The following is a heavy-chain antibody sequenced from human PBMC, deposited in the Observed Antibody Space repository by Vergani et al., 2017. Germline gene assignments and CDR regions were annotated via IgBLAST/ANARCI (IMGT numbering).Heavy chain of an antibody. CDR2: INPNSGGT. J-gene: IGHJ3*02. V-gene: IGHV1-2*02. Sequence: QVQLVQSGAEVKKPGASVTVSCKASGYTFTGYYMHWVRQAPGQGLEWMGWINPNSGGTNYAQKFQCRVTMTRDTSISTAYMELRRLRSDATAVYYCASATEMAATADAFDSWGQGTMVTVSS. CDR1: GYTFTGYY. CDR3: ASATEMAATADAFDS. D-gene: IGHD5-24*01.